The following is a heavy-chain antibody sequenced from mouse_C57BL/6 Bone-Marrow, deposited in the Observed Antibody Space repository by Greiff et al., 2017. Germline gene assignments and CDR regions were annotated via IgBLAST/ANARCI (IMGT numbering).Heavy chain of an antibody. V-gene: IGHV5-6*01. J-gene: IGHJ4*01. CDR2: ISSGGSYT. D-gene: IGHD1-3*01. CDR3: AKWLYAMDY. Sequence: EVQLQESGGDLVKPGGSLKLSCAASGFTFSSYGMSWVRQTPDKRLEWVATISSGGSYTYYPDSVKGRFTISRDNAKKTLYLQMSSLKSEDTAMXYCAKWLYAMDYWGQGTSVTVSS. CDR1: GFTFSSYG.